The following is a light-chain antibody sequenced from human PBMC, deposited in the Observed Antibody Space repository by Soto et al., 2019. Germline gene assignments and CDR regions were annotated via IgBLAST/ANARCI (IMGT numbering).Light chain of an antibody. CDR2: GAS. Sequence: EIVMTQSLATLSVSTRESATLSCRASHSVSSNLAWHQQKPGQAPTLLIYGASNRATGIPDRFSGSGSGTDFTLTISSLEPEDFAVYFCQQRSSWPLTFGGGTK. CDR1: HSVSSN. V-gene: IGKV3-11*01. CDR3: QQRSSWPLT. J-gene: IGKJ4*02.